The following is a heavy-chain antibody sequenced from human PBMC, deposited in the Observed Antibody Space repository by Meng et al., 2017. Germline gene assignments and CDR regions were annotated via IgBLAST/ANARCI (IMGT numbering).Heavy chain of an antibody. CDR2: IYYSGST. V-gene: IGHV4-39*07. CDR3: AGEETYYDYVWGSYRYAFDI. D-gene: IGHD3-16*02. CDR1: GGSISSSCNY. Sequence: SETLSLTCIVSGGSISSSCNYWGWLRQPPGKGLEWFGSIYYSGSTYYNSSLKSRVTMSVDTSKNQFSLKLSSVTGADTAVYYWAGEETYYDYVWGSYRYAFDIWGQGTMVTVSS. J-gene: IGHJ3*02.